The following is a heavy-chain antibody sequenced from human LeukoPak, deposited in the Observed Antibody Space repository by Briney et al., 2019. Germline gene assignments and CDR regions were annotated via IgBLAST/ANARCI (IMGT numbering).Heavy chain of an antibody. CDR1: GYTFTGYY. Sequence: ASVKVSCKASGYTFTGYYMHWVRQAPGQGLEWMGWINPNSGGTNYAQKFQGRVTMTRDTTISTAYMELSRLRSDDTAVYYCARGGETLAYCGGDCYSLFDYWGQGTLVTVSS. D-gene: IGHD2-21*02. CDR3: ARGGETLAYCGGDCYSLFDY. CDR2: INPNSGGT. V-gene: IGHV1-2*02. J-gene: IGHJ4*02.